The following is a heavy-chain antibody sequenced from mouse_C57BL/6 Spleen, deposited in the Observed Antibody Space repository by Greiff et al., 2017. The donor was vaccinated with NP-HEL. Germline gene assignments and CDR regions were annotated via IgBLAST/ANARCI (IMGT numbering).Heavy chain of an antibody. J-gene: IGHJ4*01. CDR2: ISDGGSYT. CDR3: ARDRAGSSYDYAMDY. Sequence: DVMLVESGGGLVKPGGSLKLSCAASGFTFSSYAMSWVRQTPEKRLEWVATISDGGSYTYYPDNVKGRFTISRDNAKNNLYLQMSHLKSEDTAMYYCARDRAGSSYDYAMDYWGQGTSVTVSS. D-gene: IGHD1-1*01. CDR1: GFTFSSYA. V-gene: IGHV5-4*01.